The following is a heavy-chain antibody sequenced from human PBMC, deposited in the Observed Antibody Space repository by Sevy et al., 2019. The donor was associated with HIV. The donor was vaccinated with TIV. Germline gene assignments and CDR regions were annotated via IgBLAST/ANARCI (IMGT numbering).Heavy chain of an antibody. CDR3: ARDGWDSSGYYRFDN. Sequence: GGSLRLSCIASGFTFSSNSMNWVRQAPGKGLEWVSYINSASTTIHYAASVRGRFTLSRDNAKNSLNLQMNSLRDEDTAVYYCARDGWDSSGYYRFDNWGQGTLVTVSS. CDR1: GFTFSSNS. D-gene: IGHD3-22*01. V-gene: IGHV3-48*02. CDR2: INSASTTI. J-gene: IGHJ4*02.